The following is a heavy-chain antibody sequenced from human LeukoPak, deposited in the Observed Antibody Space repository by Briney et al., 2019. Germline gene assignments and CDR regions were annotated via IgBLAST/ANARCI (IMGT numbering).Heavy chain of an antibody. V-gene: IGHV1-69*05. CDR3: ARGKGEFGYFDWLLFLTAFDI. D-gene: IGHD3-9*01. Sequence: ASVKVSCKASGGTFSSYAISWVRQAPGQGLEWMGGIIPIFGTANYAQKLQGRVTMTTDTSTSTAYMELRSLRSDDTAVYYCARGKGEFGYFDWLLFLTAFDIWGQGTMVTVSS. J-gene: IGHJ3*02. CDR1: GGTFSSYA. CDR2: IIPIFGTA.